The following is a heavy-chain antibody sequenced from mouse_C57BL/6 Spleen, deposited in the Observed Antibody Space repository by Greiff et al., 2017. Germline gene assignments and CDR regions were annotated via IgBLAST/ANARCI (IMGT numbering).Heavy chain of an antibody. CDR3: ARGGEWYFDV. CDR2: IYPGDGDT. CDR1: GYAFSSSW. Sequence: QVQLQQSGPELVKPGASVKISCKASGYAFSSSWMNWVKQRPGKGLEWIGRIYPGDGDTNYNGKFKGKATLTADKSSSTASMQLSSLTSEDSAVYFCARGGEWYFDVWGTGTTVTVSS. J-gene: IGHJ1*03. V-gene: IGHV1-82*01.